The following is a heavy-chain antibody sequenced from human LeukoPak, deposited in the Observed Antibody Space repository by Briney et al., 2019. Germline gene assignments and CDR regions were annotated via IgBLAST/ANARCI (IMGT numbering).Heavy chain of an antibody. Sequence: GGSLRLSCAASGFTFSTYIMNWVRQTPGKGLEWVSSIGTSTSYIYYADSVKGRFTISRDNTKNSLFLQMNSLRAEDAAFYYCAKLLRDVTIYDFWGHGTLVTVSS. CDR1: GFTFSTYI. CDR3: AKLLRDVTIYDF. CDR2: IGTSTSYI. V-gene: IGHV3-21*01. D-gene: IGHD5-24*01. J-gene: IGHJ4*01.